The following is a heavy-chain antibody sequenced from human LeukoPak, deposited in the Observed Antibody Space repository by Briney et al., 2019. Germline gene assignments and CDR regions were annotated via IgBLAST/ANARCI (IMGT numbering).Heavy chain of an antibody. J-gene: IGHJ4*02. V-gene: IGHV3-13*01. CDR1: GFTFIDYD. D-gene: IGHD6-19*01. CDR3: ARGGIQVSGIDEFDY. Sequence: GGSLRLSCAASGFTFIDYDVHWVRQVIGKGLEWVSAIGIRGDTHYSGSVKGRFTISRENAESSLYLQMNSLRAEDTAVYYCARGGIQVSGIDEFDYWGQGTLVTVSS. CDR2: IGIRGDT.